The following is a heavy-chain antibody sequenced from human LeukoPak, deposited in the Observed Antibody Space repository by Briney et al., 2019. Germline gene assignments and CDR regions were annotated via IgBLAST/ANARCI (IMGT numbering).Heavy chain of an antibody. Sequence: GASVKVSCKASGYTFTGYYMHWVRQATGQGLEWMGWINPNSGGTNYAQKFQGRVTMTRDTSISTAYMELSRLRSDDTAVYYCARLRYSSSWSNFDYWGQGTLVTVSS. CDR3: ARLRYSSSWSNFDY. J-gene: IGHJ4*02. D-gene: IGHD6-13*01. CDR1: GYTFTGYY. CDR2: INPNSGGT. V-gene: IGHV1-2*02.